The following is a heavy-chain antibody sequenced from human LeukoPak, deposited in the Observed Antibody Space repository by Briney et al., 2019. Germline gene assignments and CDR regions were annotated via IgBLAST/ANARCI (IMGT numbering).Heavy chain of an antibody. CDR1: GFTFSSYW. J-gene: IGHJ4*02. CDR2: INTDGSST. V-gene: IGHV3-74*01. D-gene: IGHD6-6*01. Sequence: GGSLRLSCTASGFTFSSYWMHWVRQAPGKGLVWVSRINTDGSSTSYADSVKGRSTISRDNAKNTLYLQMNSLGAEDTAVYYCARSIFETSEYWGQGTLVSVSS. CDR3: ARSIFETSEY.